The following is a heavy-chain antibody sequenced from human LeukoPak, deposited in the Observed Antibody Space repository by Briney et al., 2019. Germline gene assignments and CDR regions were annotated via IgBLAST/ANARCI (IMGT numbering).Heavy chain of an antibody. CDR3: ARQRGYCTNGVCYTWYFDY. CDR1: GGSISSSSYY. V-gene: IGHV4-39*01. CDR2: IYYSGSI. Sequence: SETLSLTCTVSGGSISSSSYYWGWIRQPPGKGLEWIGSIYYSGSIYYNPSLKSRVTISVDTSKNQFSLKLSSVTAADTAVYYCARQRGYCTNGVCYTWYFDYWGQGTLVTVSS. J-gene: IGHJ4*02. D-gene: IGHD2-8*01.